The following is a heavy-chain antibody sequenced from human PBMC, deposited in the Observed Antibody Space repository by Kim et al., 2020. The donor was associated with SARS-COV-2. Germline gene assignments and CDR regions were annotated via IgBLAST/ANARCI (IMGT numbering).Heavy chain of an antibody. V-gene: IGHV5-51*01. CDR3: ARRYCSSTSCPFDY. CDR2: IYPGDSDT. D-gene: IGHD2-2*01. J-gene: IGHJ4*02. Sequence: GESLKISCKGSGYSFTSYWIGWVRQMPGKGLEWMGIIYPGDSDTRYSPSFQGQVTIPAVKSISTAYLQWSSLKASDTAMYYCARRYCSSTSCPFDYWGQGTLVTVSS. CDR1: GYSFTSYW.